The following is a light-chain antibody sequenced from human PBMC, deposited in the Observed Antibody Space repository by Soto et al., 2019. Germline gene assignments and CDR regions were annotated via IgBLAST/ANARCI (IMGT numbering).Light chain of an antibody. Sequence: SARTQPASVSGYPGQSITISCTGTSRGIGSYNLVSWYQQHPGKAPKLMIYEGNKRPSGVSNRFSVSKSGNTASLTISGLQAEDEGDYFCCSYAGFSAVVFGSGTKVTVL. CDR2: EGN. CDR3: CSYAGFSAVV. V-gene: IGLV2-23*03. CDR1: SRGIGSYNL. J-gene: IGLJ1*01.